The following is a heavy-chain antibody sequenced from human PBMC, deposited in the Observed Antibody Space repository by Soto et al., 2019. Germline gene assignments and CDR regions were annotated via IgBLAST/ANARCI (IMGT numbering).Heavy chain of an antibody. CDR3: AREYYYAMDV. V-gene: IGHV3-11*05. Sequence: QVQLVESGGGLVRPGGSLRLSCAASGFTFSDYYMTWIRQAPGKGLEWVSYITGSSDYTNYADSVKGRFTISRDNAKNSLYLHMSNLRADDTAVYYCAREYYYAMDVWGQGTTVTVSS. CDR2: ITGSSDYT. CDR1: GFTFSDYY. J-gene: IGHJ6*02.